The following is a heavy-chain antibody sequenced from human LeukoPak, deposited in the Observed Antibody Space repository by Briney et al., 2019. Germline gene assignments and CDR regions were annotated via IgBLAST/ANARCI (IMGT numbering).Heavy chain of an antibody. V-gene: IGHV3-74*01. J-gene: IGHJ3*02. CDR2: INSDESST. Sequence: PGGSLRLSCAASGFTLNSYWVHWVRQAPGKGLVWVSRINSDESSTTYVDSVKGRFTISRDNAKNTLYLQMDSLRVEDTAVYFCARGAHVLDIWGQGTMVTVSS. CDR3: ARGAHVLDI. CDR1: GFTLNSYW. D-gene: IGHD1-26*01.